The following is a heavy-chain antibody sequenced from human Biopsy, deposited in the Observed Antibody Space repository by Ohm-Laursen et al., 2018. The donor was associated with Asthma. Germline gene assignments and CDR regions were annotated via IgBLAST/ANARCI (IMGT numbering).Heavy chain of an antibody. J-gene: IGHJ4*02. Sequence: SVKVSCKSLGGTFNTYVIGWVRQAPGQGLEGMGGINSVFGTTTYPQKFQDRVTITEEDSKSTVYMELSSLRSEDTAVYYCARKAGSCISRTCYSLDFWGQGTLVTVSS. V-gene: IGHV1-69*13. CDR2: INSVFGTT. D-gene: IGHD2-2*01. CDR1: GGTFNTYV. CDR3: ARKAGSCISRTCYSLDF.